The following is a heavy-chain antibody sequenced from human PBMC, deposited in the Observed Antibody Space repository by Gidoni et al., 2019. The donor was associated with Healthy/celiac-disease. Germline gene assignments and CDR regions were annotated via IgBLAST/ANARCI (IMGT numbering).Heavy chain of an antibody. CDR2: IIPILGIA. CDR1: GGTFSSYT. Sequence: QVPLVQSGAEVKKPGSSVKVSCKASGGTFSSYTISWVRQAPGQGLEWMGRIIPILGIANYAQKFQGRVTITADKSTSTAYMELSSLRSEDTAVYYGARDRGSYDLLEGVYFDYWGQGTLVTVSS. V-gene: IGHV1-69*08. D-gene: IGHD1-26*01. J-gene: IGHJ4*02. CDR3: ARDRGSYDLLEGVYFDY.